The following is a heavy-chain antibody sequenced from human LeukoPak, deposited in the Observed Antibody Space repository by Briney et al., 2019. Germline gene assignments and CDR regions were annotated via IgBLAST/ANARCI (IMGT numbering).Heavy chain of an antibody. CDR1: GGSISSYY. Sequence: SETLSLTCTVSGGSISSYYWSWIRQPAGKGLEWIGRIYTSGSTNYNPSLRSRVTISVDTSKNHFSLKLSSVTAADTAVYYCARNRDGYNSFDYWGQGTLVTVSS. V-gene: IGHV4-4*07. J-gene: IGHJ4*02. CDR3: ARNRDGYNSFDY. D-gene: IGHD5-24*01. CDR2: IYTSGST.